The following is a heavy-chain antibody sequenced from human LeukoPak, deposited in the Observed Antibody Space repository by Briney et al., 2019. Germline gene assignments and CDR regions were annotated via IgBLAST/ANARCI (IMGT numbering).Heavy chain of an antibody. V-gene: IGHV4-59*08. CDR2: INYSGIT. D-gene: IGHD3-16*01. CDR1: GDSISSDY. Sequence: SEILSLTCTVSGDSISSDYLSWIRQPPGKGLEWIGYINYSGITNYNPSLKRRVTISVDTSKNQFSLKLSSVTAADTAVYYCARHRPGERRFDPWGQGTLVTVSS. CDR3: ARHRPGERRFDP. J-gene: IGHJ5*02.